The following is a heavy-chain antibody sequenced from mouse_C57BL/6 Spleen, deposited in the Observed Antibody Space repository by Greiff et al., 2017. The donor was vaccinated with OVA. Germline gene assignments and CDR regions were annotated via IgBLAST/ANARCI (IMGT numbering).Heavy chain of an antibody. V-gene: IGHV1-64*01. J-gene: IGHJ2*01. CDR1: GYTFTSYW. CDR3: ARIPYGSSRYYFDY. D-gene: IGHD1-1*01. Sequence: VQLQQPGAELVKPGASVKLSCKASGYTFTSYWMHWVKQRPGQGLEWIGMIHPNSGSTNYNEKFKSKATLTVDKSSSTAYMQLSSLTSEDSAVYYCARIPYGSSRYYFDYWGQGTTLTVSS. CDR2: IHPNSGST.